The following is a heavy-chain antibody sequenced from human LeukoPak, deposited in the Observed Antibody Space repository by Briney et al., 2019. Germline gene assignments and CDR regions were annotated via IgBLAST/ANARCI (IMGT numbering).Heavy chain of an antibody. CDR1: GYTFTSYY. CDR2: INPSGGST. V-gene: IGHV1-46*01. CDR3: ARDYCSSTSCYYWSYYYGMDV. Sequence: ASVKVSCKASGYTFTSYYMHWVRQAPGQGLGWMGIINPSGGSTSYAQKFQGRVTMTRDTSTSTVYMELSSLRSEDTAVYYCARDYCSSTSCYYWSYYYGMDVWGQGTTVTVSS. J-gene: IGHJ6*02. D-gene: IGHD2-2*01.